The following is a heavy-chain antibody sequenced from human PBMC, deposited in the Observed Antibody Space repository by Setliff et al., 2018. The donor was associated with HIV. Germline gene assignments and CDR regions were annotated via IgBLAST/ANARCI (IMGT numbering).Heavy chain of an antibody. J-gene: IGHJ4*02. Sequence: SETLSLTCTVSGGSISSYYWSWIRQPPGKGLEWIGTIYYSGSTYYNPSLKSRVTISTDTSKNQFTLKLSSVTAADTAVYYCASGNCAGDCYHDYWGQGTLVTVSS. CDR1: GGSISSYY. CDR2: IYYSGST. V-gene: IGHV4-59*04. D-gene: IGHD2-21*02. CDR3: ASGNCAGDCYHDY.